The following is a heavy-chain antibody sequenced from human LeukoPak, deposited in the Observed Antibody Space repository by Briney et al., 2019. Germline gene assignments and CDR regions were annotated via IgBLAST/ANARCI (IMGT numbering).Heavy chain of an antibody. D-gene: IGHD4-17*01. V-gene: IGHV4-39*07. CDR2: MYYRGST. Sequence: SETLFLTCTVPGGSISSGSYYWDWIRQPPGKGLEWIGWMYYRGSTYDNPSHKSRATISVDTSKNQFSLKLSSVTAADTAVYYSTRGATTVTRYFDYWGKGTLVTVSS. CDR3: TRGATTVTRYFDY. CDR1: GGSISSGSYY. J-gene: IGHJ4*02.